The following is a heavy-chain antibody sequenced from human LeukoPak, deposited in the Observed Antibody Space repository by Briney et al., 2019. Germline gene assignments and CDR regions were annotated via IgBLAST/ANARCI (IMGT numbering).Heavy chain of an antibody. J-gene: IGHJ3*02. Sequence: GGSLRLSCAASGFIFSSYWMSWVRQAPGKGLEWVANIKQDGSEKYYVDSVKGRFTISRDNAKNSLYLQMHSLRAEDTAVYYCARDPRSSSHDAFDIWGQGTMVTVSS. CDR2: IKQDGSEK. CDR1: GFIFSSYW. V-gene: IGHV3-7*01. CDR3: ARDPRSSSHDAFDI. D-gene: IGHD6-6*01.